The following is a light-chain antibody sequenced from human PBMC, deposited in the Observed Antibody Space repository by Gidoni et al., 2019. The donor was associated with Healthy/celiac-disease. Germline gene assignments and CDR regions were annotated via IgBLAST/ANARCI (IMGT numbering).Light chain of an antibody. CDR1: SSNIGNNY. CDR2: DNN. V-gene: IGLV1-51*01. CDR3: GTWDSSLSAAV. J-gene: IGLJ7*01. Sequence: QKVTISCSRSSSNIGNNYVSWYQQLPGTAPKLLIYDNNKRPSGIPDRFSGSKSGTSATLGITGLQTGDEADYYCGTWDSSLSAAVFGGGTQLTVL.